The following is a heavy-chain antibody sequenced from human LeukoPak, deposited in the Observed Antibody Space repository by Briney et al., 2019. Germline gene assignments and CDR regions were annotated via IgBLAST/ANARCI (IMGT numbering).Heavy chain of an antibody. CDR3: ARDRHKYNYDSGGYPPY. CDR1: GLTFSSHS. D-gene: IGHD3-22*01. Sequence: GGSLRLSCAASGLTFSSHSMLWVRQAPGKGLEWVSYISSSSSTIYYADSVKGRFTISRDNAKNSLYLQMNTLRAEDTAVYYCARDRHKYNYDSGGYPPYWGQGTLVTVSS. V-gene: IGHV3-48*01. CDR2: ISSSSSTI. J-gene: IGHJ4*02.